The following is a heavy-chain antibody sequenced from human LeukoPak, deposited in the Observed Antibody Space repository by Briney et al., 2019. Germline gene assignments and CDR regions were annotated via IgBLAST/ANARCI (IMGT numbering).Heavy chain of an antibody. D-gene: IGHD3-10*01. CDR1: GGSFSGYY. V-gene: IGHV4-34*01. J-gene: IGHJ5*02. CDR2: INHSGST. CDR3: GRGGYYYGSRSYYRRGNWFDP. Sequence: SETLSLTCAVYGGSFSGYYWSWIRQPPGKGLEWIGEINHSGSTNYNPSLKSRVTISVDTSKNQFSLKLSSVTAADTAVYYCGRGGYYYGSRSYYRRGNWFDPWGQGTLVTVSS.